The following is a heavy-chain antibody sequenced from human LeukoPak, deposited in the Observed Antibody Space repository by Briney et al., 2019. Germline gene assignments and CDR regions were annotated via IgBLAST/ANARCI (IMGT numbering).Heavy chain of an antibody. CDR1: GFTFSSYA. CDR3: ASSECELSSLDG. V-gene: IGHV3-30-3*01. CDR2: ISYDGSNK. J-gene: IGHJ4*02. Sequence: GRSLRLSCTASGFTFSSYAMHWVRQAPGKGLEWVASISYDGSNKYYADSVKGRFTISRDNSKNTLYLQMNSLRAEDAAEYYGASSECELSSLDGWGQGTPVTVSS. D-gene: IGHD1-26*01.